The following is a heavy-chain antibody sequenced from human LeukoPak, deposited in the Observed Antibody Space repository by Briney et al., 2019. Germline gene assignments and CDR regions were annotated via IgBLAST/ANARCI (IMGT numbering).Heavy chain of an antibody. J-gene: IGHJ4*02. Sequence: PGGSLRLSCAAFGFMFSSYNMNWVRQAPGKGLGWVSSISGNSVWKYHAESLRGRFTISRDNAKNSLYLAMTSLSDEDTAVYFCARDWGSAAHLPSLDYWGRGTPVTVSS. CDR1: GFMFSSYN. CDR2: ISGNSVWK. CDR3: ARDWGSAAHLPSLDY. D-gene: IGHD6-13*01. V-gene: IGHV3-21*06.